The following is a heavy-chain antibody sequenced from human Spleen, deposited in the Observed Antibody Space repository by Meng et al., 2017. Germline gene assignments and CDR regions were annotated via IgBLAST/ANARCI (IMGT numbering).Heavy chain of an antibody. V-gene: IGHV1-2*06. D-gene: IGHD6-13*01. CDR1: GLPFTGHH. CDR3: ARGVDGIAAGVD. CDR2: INSNTGGT. Sequence: QVQVEQSGAEVKKPGASVKVSCKASGLPFTGHHMHWVRQVPGQGFEWMGRINSNTGGTNYAQEFKGRFTMTRDTSITTAYMEVSRLRSDDTAVFYCARGVDGIAAGVDWGQGTLVTVSS. J-gene: IGHJ4*02.